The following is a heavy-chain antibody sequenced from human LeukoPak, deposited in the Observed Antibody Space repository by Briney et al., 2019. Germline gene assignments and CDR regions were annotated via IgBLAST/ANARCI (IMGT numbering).Heavy chain of an antibody. J-gene: IGHJ4*02. V-gene: IGHV3-23*01. D-gene: IGHD1-26*01. CDR1: GFAFSSYA. CDR3: AKEPLALSYSGSYFDY. Sequence: GGSLRLSCAASGFAFSSYAMSWVRQAPGKGLEWVSAISGSGGSTYYADSAKGRFTISRDNSKNTLYLQMNSLRAEDTAVYYCAKEPLALSYSGSYFDYWGQGTLVTVSS. CDR2: ISGSGGST.